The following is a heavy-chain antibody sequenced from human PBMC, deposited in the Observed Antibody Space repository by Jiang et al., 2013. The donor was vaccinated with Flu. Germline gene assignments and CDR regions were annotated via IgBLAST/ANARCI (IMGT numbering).Heavy chain of an antibody. D-gene: IGHD2-15*01. CDR2: VYYSGTT. CDR1: GGSITSTW. V-gene: IGHV4-59*01. Sequence: QLVESGPGLVKPSETLSLTCTVSGGSITSTWWSWIRQPPGKGLEWIGSVYYSGTTNDNPSLKSRVTISVDTSKNQFSLNLSSVTAADTAVYYCARDQGGGYNWFDPWGQGTLVTVSS. J-gene: IGHJ5*02. CDR3: ARDQGGGYNWFDP.